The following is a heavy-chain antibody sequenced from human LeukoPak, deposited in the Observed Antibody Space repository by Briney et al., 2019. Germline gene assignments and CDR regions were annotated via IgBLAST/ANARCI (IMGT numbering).Heavy chain of an antibody. Sequence: GGSLRLSCAASGFTFDDYAMHWVRQAPGKGLEWVSGISWNSGSIGYADSVKGRFTISRDNAKNSLYLQMNSLRAEDTALYYCAKDYGSGSYWRYVDYWGQGTLVTVSS. CDR2: ISWNSGSI. CDR3: AKDYGSGSYWRYVDY. CDR1: GFTFDDYA. J-gene: IGHJ4*02. V-gene: IGHV3-9*01. D-gene: IGHD3-10*01.